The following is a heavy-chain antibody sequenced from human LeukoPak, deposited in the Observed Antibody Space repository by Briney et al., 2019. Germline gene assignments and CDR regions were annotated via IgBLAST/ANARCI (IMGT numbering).Heavy chain of an antibody. D-gene: IGHD3-10*01. CDR2: SAYNGNI. J-gene: IGHJ4*02. CDR3: ARYNSMFRSVTTSDY. Sequence: GASVKVSCKASGYTFTNYGFNWVRQAPGQGLEWMGNSAYNGNINYAQKFQDRVTMTTDTSTSTAYMELRSLRSDDTAVYYCARYNSMFRSVTTSDYWGQGTLVTVSS. V-gene: IGHV1-18*01. CDR1: GYTFTNYG.